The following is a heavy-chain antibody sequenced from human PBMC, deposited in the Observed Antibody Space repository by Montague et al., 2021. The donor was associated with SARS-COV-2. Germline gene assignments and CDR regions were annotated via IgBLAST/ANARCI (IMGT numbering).Heavy chain of an antibody. CDR1: GFRFRSYV. CDR2: IYSGGSSK. V-gene: IGHV3-23*03. CDR3: AKEAGSAGYAAFDI. D-gene: IGHD3-9*01. J-gene: IGHJ3*02. Sequence: SLRLSCAASGFRFRSYVMSWVRQAPGRGLEWVSIIYSGGSSKYYADSVKGRFTISRDNSKNTVYLQINSLRAEDTAVYYCAKEAGSAGYAAFDIWGQGTMVTVSS.